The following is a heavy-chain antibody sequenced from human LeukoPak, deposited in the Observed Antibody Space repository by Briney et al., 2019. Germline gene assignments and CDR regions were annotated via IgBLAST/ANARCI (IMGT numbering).Heavy chain of an antibody. D-gene: IGHD6-19*01. J-gene: IGHJ4*02. CDR3: AKEAGSGWPGENFDY. V-gene: IGHV3-23*01. CDR1: GFMFSSNW. CDR2: ISGSGGST. Sequence: GGSLRLSCAASGFMFSSNWMSWVRQAPGKGLEWVSAISGSGGSTYYADSVKGRFTISRDNSKNTLYLQMNSLRAEDTAVYYCAKEAGSGWPGENFDYWGQGTLVTVSS.